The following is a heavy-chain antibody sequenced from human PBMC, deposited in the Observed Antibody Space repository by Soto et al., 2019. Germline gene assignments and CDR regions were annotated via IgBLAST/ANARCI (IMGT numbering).Heavy chain of an antibody. CDR2: IWYDGSNK. Sequence: QVQLVESGGGVVQPGRSLRLSCAASGFTFSSYGMHWVRQAPGKGLEWVALIWYDGSNKYYADSVKGRFTISRDNSKNTLYLQMNSLRVEDTAVYYCARSDEADYWGQGTLVTVSS. J-gene: IGHJ4*02. CDR3: ARSDEADY. V-gene: IGHV3-33*01. CDR1: GFTFSSYG.